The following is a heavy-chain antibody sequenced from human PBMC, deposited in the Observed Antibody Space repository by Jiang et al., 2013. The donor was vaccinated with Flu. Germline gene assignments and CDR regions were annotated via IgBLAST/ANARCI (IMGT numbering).Heavy chain of an antibody. CDR1: GFAFRDHY. CDR3: ARDRGTGTTGGAFDI. CDR2: MNSNGYDV. D-gene: IGHD3/OR15-3a*01. J-gene: IGHJ3*02. V-gene: IGHV3-11*06. Sequence: GLVKPGGSLRLSCAASGFAFRDHYINWIRQAPGKGLEWVSYMNSNGYDVNYADSVRGRFTISRDNAKNSLYLQMDSLRAEDTAVYYCARDRGTGTTGGAFDIWGQGTMVTVSS.